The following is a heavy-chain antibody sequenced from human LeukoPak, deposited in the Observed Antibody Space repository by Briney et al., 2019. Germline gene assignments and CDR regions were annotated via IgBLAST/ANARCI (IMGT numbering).Heavy chain of an antibody. J-gene: IGHJ3*02. Sequence: GESLKISCKGSGYSFTSYWIGWVRQMPGRGLEWMGIIYPGDSDTRYSPSFQGQVTISADKSISTAYLQWSSLKASDTAMYYCARHRQWLGDAFDIWGQGTMVTVSS. CDR1: GYSFTSYW. V-gene: IGHV5-51*01. CDR2: IYPGDSDT. D-gene: IGHD6-19*01. CDR3: ARHRQWLGDAFDI.